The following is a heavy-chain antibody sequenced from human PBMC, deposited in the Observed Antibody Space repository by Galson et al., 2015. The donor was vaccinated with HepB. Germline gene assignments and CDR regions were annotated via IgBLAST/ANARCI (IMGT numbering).Heavy chain of an antibody. CDR2: VFYSGST. D-gene: IGHD2/OR15-2a*01. V-gene: IGHV4-39*01. CDR1: GGSISSSSYN. CDR3: TRLNSTSSFDY. Sequence: TLSLTCTVSGGSISSSSYNWGWIHQPPGKGLKWIGTVFYSGSTYHNPSLKNRVTISVDTSKNQFSLKLSSVTATDTGVYYCTRLNSTSSFDYWGQGILVTVSS. J-gene: IGHJ4*02.